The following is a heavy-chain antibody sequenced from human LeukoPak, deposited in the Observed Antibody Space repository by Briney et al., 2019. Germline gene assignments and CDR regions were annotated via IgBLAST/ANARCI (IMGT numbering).Heavy chain of an antibody. D-gene: IGHD4-17*01. CDR2: IIPIFGTA. CDR1: GGTFSSYA. CDR3: ARGRMTTVSINWFDP. V-gene: IGHV1-69*05. J-gene: IGHJ5*02. Sequence: SVKVSCKASGGTFSSYAISWVRQAPGQGLEWMGGIIPIFGTANYAQKFLGRVTITTDESTSTAYMELSSLRSEDTAVYYCARGRMTTVSINWFDPWGQGTLVTVSS.